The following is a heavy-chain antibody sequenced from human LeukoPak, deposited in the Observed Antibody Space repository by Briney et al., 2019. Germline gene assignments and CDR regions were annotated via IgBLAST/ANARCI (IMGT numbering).Heavy chain of an antibody. Sequence: ASVKVSCKASGYTFTGYYMHWVRQAPGQGLEWMGWINPNSGGTNYAQKFQGRVTMTRDTSISTAYMELSSLRSEDTAVYYCARGPVQNIDLLDYWGQGTLVTVSS. CDR3: ARGPVQNIDLLDY. J-gene: IGHJ4*02. V-gene: IGHV1-2*02. D-gene: IGHD2/OR15-2a*01. CDR2: INPNSGGT. CDR1: GYTFTGYY.